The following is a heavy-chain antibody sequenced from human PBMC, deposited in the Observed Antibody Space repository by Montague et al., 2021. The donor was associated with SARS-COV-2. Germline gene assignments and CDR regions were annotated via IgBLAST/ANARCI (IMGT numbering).Heavy chain of an antibody. J-gene: IGHJ4*02. CDR3: ARENDFRGSDYVYVASSFDY. CDR1: GGSMRSYS. CDR2: IYNSGSK. D-gene: IGHD5-12*01. Sequence: SETLSLTCTVSGGSMRSYSWSWIRQPPGKGLEWIGYIYNSGSKNYNPSLKSRVTISLDTSKNQFSLKLSSVTAADTAVYYCARENDFRGSDYVYVASSFDYWGQGTLVTVSS. V-gene: IGHV4-59*12.